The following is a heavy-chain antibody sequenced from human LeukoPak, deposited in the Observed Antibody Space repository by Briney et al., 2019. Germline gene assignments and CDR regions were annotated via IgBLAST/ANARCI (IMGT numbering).Heavy chain of an antibody. J-gene: IGHJ5*02. Sequence: MTSETLSLTCTVSGGSISSGDYYWSWIRQPPGKGLEWIGYIYYSGSTYYNPSLKSRVTISVDTSKNQFSLKLSSVTAADTAVYYCARVNAELLYSNWFDPWGQGTLVTVSS. V-gene: IGHV4-30-4*08. CDR1: GGSISSGDYY. CDR3: ARVNAELLYSNWFDP. CDR2: IYYSGST. D-gene: IGHD2-2*02.